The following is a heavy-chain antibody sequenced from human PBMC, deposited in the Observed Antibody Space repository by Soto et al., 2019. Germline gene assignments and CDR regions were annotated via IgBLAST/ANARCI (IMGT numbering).Heavy chain of an antibody. J-gene: IGHJ1*01. V-gene: IGHV3-7*01. Sequence: GGSLRLSCAASGFTFSSNWMSRVRQAPGKGLEWVANINQYGSEEYYVDSVKGRFTISRDNARNSLYLQMNSLRAEDTAVYYFARDYGWGQGTLVTVSS. CDR3: ARDYG. CDR2: INQYGSEE. CDR1: GFTFSSNW. D-gene: IGHD3-16*01.